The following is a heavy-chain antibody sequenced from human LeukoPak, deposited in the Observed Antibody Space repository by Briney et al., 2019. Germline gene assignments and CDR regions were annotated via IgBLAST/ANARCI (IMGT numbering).Heavy chain of an antibody. D-gene: IGHD2-15*01. CDR3: TTASPIVVVVAAQNNWFDP. J-gene: IGHJ5*02. Sequence: GGSLRLSCAASGFTFSSYGMHWVRQAPGKGLEWVGRIKSKTDGGTTDYAAPVKGRFTISRDDSKNTLYLQMNSLKTEDTAVYYCTTASPIVVVVAAQNNWFDPWGQGTLVTVSS. CDR2: IKSKTDGGTT. CDR1: GFTFSSYG. V-gene: IGHV3-15*07.